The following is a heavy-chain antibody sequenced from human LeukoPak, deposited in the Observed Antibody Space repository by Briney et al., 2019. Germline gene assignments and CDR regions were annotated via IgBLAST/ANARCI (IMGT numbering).Heavy chain of an antibody. V-gene: IGHV3-33*08. D-gene: IGHD4-23*01. CDR3: ARARLRWSSYYFDY. CDR2: IWYDGSNK. Sequence: GGSLRLSCATSGFTFRTYAMHWVRQAPGKGLEWVAVIWYDGSNKYYADSVKGRFTISRDNSKNTLYLQTNSLRAEDTAVYYCARARLRWSSYYFDYWGQGTLVTVSS. J-gene: IGHJ4*02. CDR1: GFTFRTYA.